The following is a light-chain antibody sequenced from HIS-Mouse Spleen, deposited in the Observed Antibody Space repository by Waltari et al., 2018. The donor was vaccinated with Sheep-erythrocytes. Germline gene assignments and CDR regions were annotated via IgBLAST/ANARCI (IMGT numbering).Light chain of an antibody. Sequence: SYELPQPPSVSVSPGQTDSITCSGDNLGDKYACWYQQRPSQSPVLVIYQDSKRPSGIPERFSGSNSGNTATLTISGTQAMDEADYYCQAWDSSTEVFGGGTKLTVL. J-gene: IGLJ2*01. V-gene: IGLV3-1*01. CDR1: NLGDKY. CDR2: QDS. CDR3: QAWDSSTEV.